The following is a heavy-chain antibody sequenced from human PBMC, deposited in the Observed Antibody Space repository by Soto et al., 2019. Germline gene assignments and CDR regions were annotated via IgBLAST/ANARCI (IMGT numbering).Heavy chain of an antibody. D-gene: IGHD1-1*01. J-gene: IGHJ6*02. CDR2: IFSNDEK. CDR3: ARNRDHWNRDYYGMDV. CDR1: GFSLSNARMG. V-gene: IGHV2-26*01. Sequence: QVTLKESGPVLVKPTETLTLTCTVSGFSLSNARMGVSWIRQPPGKALEWLAHIFSNDEKSYATSLKSRLTISKDTSKSQVVLPMTNMDPVDTATYYCARNRDHWNRDYYGMDVWGQGTTVTVSS.